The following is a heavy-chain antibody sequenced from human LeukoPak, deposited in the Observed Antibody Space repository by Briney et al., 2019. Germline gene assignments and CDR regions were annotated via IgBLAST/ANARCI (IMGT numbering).Heavy chain of an antibody. J-gene: IGHJ5*02. Sequence: SETLSLTCIVSRGSISTTSFYWGWLRQPPGKALEWIGNIYYSGSTDYNPSLKSRVTIAVDTSKNQFSLKLGSVTAADTAVYYCARQTYSTYKWFDPWGQGTLVTVSS. V-gene: IGHV4-39*01. CDR2: IYYSGST. CDR3: ARQTYSTYKWFDP. D-gene: IGHD6-13*01. CDR1: RGSISTTSFY.